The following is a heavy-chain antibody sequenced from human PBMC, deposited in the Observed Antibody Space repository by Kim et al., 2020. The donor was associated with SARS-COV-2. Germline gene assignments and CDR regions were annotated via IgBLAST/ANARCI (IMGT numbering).Heavy chain of an antibody. CDR3: ARDSRDYDILTGYSLDY. V-gene: IGHV3-21*01. CDR1: GFTFSSYS. Sequence: GGSLRLSCAASGFTFSSYSMNWVRQAPGKGLEWVSSISSSSSYIYYADSVKGRFTISRDNAKNSLYLQMNSLRAEDTAVYYCARDSRDYDILTGYSLDYWGQGTLVTVSS. CDR2: ISSSSSYI. J-gene: IGHJ4*02. D-gene: IGHD3-9*01.